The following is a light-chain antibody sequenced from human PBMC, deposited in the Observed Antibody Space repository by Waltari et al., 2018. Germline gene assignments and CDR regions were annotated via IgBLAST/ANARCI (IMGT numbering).Light chain of an antibody. CDR2: KDT. CDR1: TLSKEY. V-gene: IGLV3-25*03. Sequence: SYELTQPPSVAVSPGQTVRITCSGGTLSKEYAYWYQQKPGQAPILLIYKDTKRPSGLPERCSGSTSGTTVTLTITGVQAEDEAAYYCQSPSSSGSYHWLFGGGTKLTVL. CDR3: QSPSSSGSYHWL. J-gene: IGLJ3*02.